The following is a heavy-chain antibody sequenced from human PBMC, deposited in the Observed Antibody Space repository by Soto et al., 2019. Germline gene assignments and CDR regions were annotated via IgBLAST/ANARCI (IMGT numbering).Heavy chain of an antibody. D-gene: IGHD3-10*02. CDR3: TTEGPMSPMDV. CDR2: IKSKTAGGTT. J-gene: IGHJ6*02. V-gene: IGHV3-15*01. CDR1: GFTFSNAW. Sequence: EVQLVESGGGLVKPGGSLRLSCAAYGFTFSNAWMSWVRQAPGKGLEWVGRIKSKTAGGTTDYAAPVKGRFTISRDDSKNTLYLQMNSLKTEDTAVYYCTTEGPMSPMDVWGQGTTVTVSS.